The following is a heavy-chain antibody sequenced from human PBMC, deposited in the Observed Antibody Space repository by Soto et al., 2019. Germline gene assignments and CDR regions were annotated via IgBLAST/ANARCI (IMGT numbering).Heavy chain of an antibody. D-gene: IGHD3-10*01. V-gene: IGHV3-30*18. CDR2: ISYDGSNK. Sequence: VGSLRLSCAASGFTFSSYGMHWVRQAPGKGLEWVAVISYDGSNKYYADSVKGRFTISRDNSKNTLYLQMNSLRAEDTAVYYCAKDFGIAMVRGVTSNWFDPWGQGTLVTVSS. J-gene: IGHJ5*02. CDR1: GFTFSSYG. CDR3: AKDFGIAMVRGVTSNWFDP.